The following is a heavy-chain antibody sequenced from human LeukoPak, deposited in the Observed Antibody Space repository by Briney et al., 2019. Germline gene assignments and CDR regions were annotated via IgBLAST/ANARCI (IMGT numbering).Heavy chain of an antibody. CDR1: GYTFKSYG. CDR3: ARAAVGRDLVY. Sequence: ASVKVSCKASGYTFKSYGFNWVRQAPGQGLEWMGWISAYNGNTNYAQKVQGRLTMTTDTSTSTAYMELRSLRSDDTAVYYCARAAVGRDLVYWGQGTLVTVSS. CDR2: ISAYNGNT. J-gene: IGHJ4*02. D-gene: IGHD3-10*01. V-gene: IGHV1-18*04.